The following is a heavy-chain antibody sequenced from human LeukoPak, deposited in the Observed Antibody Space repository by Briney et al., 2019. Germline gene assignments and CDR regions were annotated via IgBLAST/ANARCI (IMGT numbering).Heavy chain of an antibody. V-gene: IGHV1-24*01. CDR2: FDPEDGET. Sequence: ASVKVSCTVSGYTLTELSMHWVRQAPGKGLEWMGGFDPEDGETIYAQKFQGRVTMTEDTSTDTAYMELSSLRSEDTAVYYCATDLRMVRGLYIWGQGTMVTVSS. J-gene: IGHJ3*02. CDR3: ATDLRMVRGLYI. D-gene: IGHD3-10*01. CDR1: GYTLTELS.